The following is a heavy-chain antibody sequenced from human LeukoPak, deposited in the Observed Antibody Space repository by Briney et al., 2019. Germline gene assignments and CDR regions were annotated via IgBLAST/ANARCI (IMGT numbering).Heavy chain of an antibody. CDR1: GFTFSSYA. D-gene: IGHD2-8*01. CDR3: ARWRTSGNNYYYDY. J-gene: IGHJ4*02. Sequence: GGSLRLSCAASGFTFSSYAMSWVRQAPEKGLEWVSIIYDSGTTYYADSVKGRFTISRDNSKNTLYLQMNSLRAEDTAVYYCARWRTSGNNYYYDYWGQGTLVTVSS. CDR2: IYDSGTT. V-gene: IGHV3-23*05.